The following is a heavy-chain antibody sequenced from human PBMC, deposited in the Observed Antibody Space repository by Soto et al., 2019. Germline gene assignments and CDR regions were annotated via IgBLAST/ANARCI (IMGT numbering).Heavy chain of an antibody. V-gene: IGHV3-66*01. J-gene: IGHJ6*03. D-gene: IGHD6-6*01. Sequence: EVQLVESGGGLVQPGGSLRLSCAASGFTFSSNYMSWVRQAPGKGLEWVSVIYSGGRTFYADSVKGRFTISRDNSKNTVYLQMNSLRAEDAGVYYCAREIGRGAAQTNYMDVWGKGTTVTVS. CDR1: GFTFSSNY. CDR3: AREIGRGAAQTNYMDV. CDR2: IYSGGRT.